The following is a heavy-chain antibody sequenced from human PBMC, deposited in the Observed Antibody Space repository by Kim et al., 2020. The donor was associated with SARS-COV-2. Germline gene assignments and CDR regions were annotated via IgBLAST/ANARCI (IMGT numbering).Heavy chain of an antibody. CDR1: GGSISSYY. V-gene: IGHV4-59*01. Sequence: SETLSLTCTVSGGSISSYYWSWIRQPPGKGLEWIWYIYYSGITKYNPSLKSRVTISVDTSKNQFSLNLSSVTAADTAVYYCARDSGRYYYGMDVWGQGTTVTVSS. D-gene: IGHD3-10*01. CDR3: ARDSGRYYYGMDV. CDR2: IYYSGIT. J-gene: IGHJ6*02.